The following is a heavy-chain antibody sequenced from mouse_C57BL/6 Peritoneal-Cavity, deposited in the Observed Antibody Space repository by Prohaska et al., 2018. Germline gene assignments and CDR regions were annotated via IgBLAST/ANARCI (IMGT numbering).Heavy chain of an antibody. Sequence: GSVKLSCKASGYTFTSYWMHWVKQRPGQGLEWIGMIHPNSGSTNYNEKFKSKATLTVDKSSSTVYMQLSSLTSEDSSVYYCARWRDVDYWGQGTTLTVSS. V-gene: IGHV1-64*01. J-gene: IGHJ2*01. D-gene: IGHD3-3*01. CDR3: ARWRDVDY. CDR1: GYTFTSYW. CDR2: IHPNSGST.